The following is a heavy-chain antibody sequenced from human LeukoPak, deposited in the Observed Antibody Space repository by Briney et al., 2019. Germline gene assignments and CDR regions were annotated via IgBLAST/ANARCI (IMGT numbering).Heavy chain of an antibody. J-gene: IGHJ6*02. V-gene: IGHV1-2*02. Sequence: GASVKVSCKASGYTFTGYYMHWVRQAPGQGLEWMGWINPNSGGTNYAQKFQGRVTMTRDTSISTAYMELSRLRSDDTALYYCAKDNWSGYYGADGMDVWGQGTTVTVSS. CDR3: AKDNWSGYYGADGMDV. D-gene: IGHD3-3*01. CDR2: INPNSGGT. CDR1: GYTFTGYY.